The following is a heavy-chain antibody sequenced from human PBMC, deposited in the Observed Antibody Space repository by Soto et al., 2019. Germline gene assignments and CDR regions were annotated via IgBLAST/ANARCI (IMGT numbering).Heavy chain of an antibody. J-gene: IGHJ6*02. D-gene: IGHD3-9*01. Sequence: QVQLVESGGGVVQPGRSLRLSCAASGFTFSSYAMHWVRQAPGKGLEWVAVISYDGSNKYYADSVKGRFTISRDNSKNTLYLQMNSLRAEDTAVYYCARGGERYDILTGYHSYGMDVWGQGTTVTVSS. V-gene: IGHV3-30-3*01. CDR1: GFTFSSYA. CDR3: ARGGERYDILTGYHSYGMDV. CDR2: ISYDGSNK.